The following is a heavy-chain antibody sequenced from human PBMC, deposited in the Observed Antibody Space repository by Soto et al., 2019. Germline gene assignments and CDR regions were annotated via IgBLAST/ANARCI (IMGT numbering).Heavy chain of an antibody. Sequence: PSETLSLTCTVSGGSISSYYWSWIRQTPGKGLEWIGYVYYSGSTNYNPSLKSRVTISLETSNNQFPLRLSSVTAADTAVYYCARVRTAADYRWFDPWGQGTLVTVSS. V-gene: IGHV4-59*01. CDR3: ARVRTAADYRWFDP. CDR1: GGSISSYY. CDR2: VYYSGST. D-gene: IGHD4-4*01. J-gene: IGHJ5*02.